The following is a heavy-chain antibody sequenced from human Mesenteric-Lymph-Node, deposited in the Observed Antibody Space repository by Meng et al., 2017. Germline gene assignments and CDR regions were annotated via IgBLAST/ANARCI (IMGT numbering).Heavy chain of an antibody. CDR3: ASPLGILGIVDL. Sequence: QLQLQGAGPGPVKPSETLSLTCTVSGGSISSNGYYWDWVRQPPGKGLEWIGAIYHSGSTSYNPSLQSRVTMFVDTSKNQFSLMLTSVTATDTAVYYCASPLGILGIVDLWGRGTLVTVSS. CDR2: IYHSGST. V-gene: IGHV4-39*01. J-gene: IGHJ2*01. CDR1: GGSISSNGYY. D-gene: IGHD7-27*01.